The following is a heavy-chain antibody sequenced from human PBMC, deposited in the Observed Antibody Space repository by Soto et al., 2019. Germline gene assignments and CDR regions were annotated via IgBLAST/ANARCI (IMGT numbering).Heavy chain of an antibody. Sequence: PGVSLRLSCAASGFTFNNYAMSWVRQAPGKGLEWVSAISGNGISTYYADSVRGRFTISRDNSENTLFLQMNRLRADDTAVYYCTRDAISIVRGTDNWFDPWGQGNLVTVSS. D-gene: IGHD3-10*01. V-gene: IGHV3-23*01. CDR3: TRDAISIVRGTDNWFDP. CDR2: ISGNGIST. CDR1: GFTFNNYA. J-gene: IGHJ5*02.